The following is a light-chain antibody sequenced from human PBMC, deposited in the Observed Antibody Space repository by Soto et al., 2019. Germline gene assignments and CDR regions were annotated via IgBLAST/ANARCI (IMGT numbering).Light chain of an antibody. CDR1: QSVSSY. Sequence: EIVLTQSPATLSLSPGERATVSCRASQSVSSYLAGYQQKPGQAPRLLIYDASNRATGIPARFSGSGSGTDFTLTISTPEPEDFAVYYCQQRSNWPTFGGGTKVEIK. V-gene: IGKV3-11*01. CDR2: DAS. CDR3: QQRSNWPT. J-gene: IGKJ4*01.